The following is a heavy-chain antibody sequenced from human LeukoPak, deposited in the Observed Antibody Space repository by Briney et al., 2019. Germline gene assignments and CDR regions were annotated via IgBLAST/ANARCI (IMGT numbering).Heavy chain of an antibody. CDR1: GGTFSSYT. Sequence: ASVKVSCKASGGTFSSYTISWVRQAPGEGLEWMGRIIPILGIANYAQKFQGRVTITADKSTSTAYMELSGLRSEDTAVYYCARQEQKGYWFDPWGQGTLVTVSS. CDR3: ARQEQKGYWFDP. V-gene: IGHV1-69*02. CDR2: IIPILGIA. D-gene: IGHD1/OR15-1a*01. J-gene: IGHJ5*02.